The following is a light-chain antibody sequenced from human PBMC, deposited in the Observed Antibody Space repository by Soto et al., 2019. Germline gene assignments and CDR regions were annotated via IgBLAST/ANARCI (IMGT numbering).Light chain of an antibody. CDR2: EVS. CDR3: ATWDDDLSAAV. V-gene: IGLV2-14*01. J-gene: IGLJ7*01. CDR1: SSDIGGYKY. Sequence: QSALTQPASVSGSLGQSITISCTGTSSDIGGYKYVSWYQQHPGKAPKLIIFEVSNRPSGVSDRFSGSNSGNTASLTISGLQAEDEADYYCATWDDDLSAAVFGGGTQLTVL.